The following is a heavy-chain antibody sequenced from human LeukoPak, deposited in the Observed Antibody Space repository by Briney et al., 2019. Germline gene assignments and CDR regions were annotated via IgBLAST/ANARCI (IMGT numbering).Heavy chain of an antibody. Sequence: ASVKVSCKVSGYTLTELSMHWVRQAPGKGLEWMGGFDPEDGETIYAQKFQGRVTMTEDTSTSTAYMELRSLRSDDTAVYYCARDPLRWQTPSDWGQGTLVTVSS. CDR2: FDPEDGET. CDR3: ARDPLRWQTPSD. J-gene: IGHJ4*02. CDR1: GYTLTELS. V-gene: IGHV1-24*01. D-gene: IGHD4-17*01.